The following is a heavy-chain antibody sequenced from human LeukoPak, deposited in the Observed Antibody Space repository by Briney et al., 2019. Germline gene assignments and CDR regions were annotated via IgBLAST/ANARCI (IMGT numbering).Heavy chain of an antibody. CDR3: AGDYDILTGSTPLGN. D-gene: IGHD3-9*01. CDR1: GFTFSNNG. CDR2: ISGGSDTI. Sequence: GGSLRLSCAASGFTFSNNGMNWVRQAPGKGPECLSYISGGSDTIYYADSVKGRFTISRDNAKSSLYLQMNSLRAEDTAVYYCAGDYDILTGSTPLGNWGQGTLVTVSS. J-gene: IGHJ4*02. V-gene: IGHV3-48*01.